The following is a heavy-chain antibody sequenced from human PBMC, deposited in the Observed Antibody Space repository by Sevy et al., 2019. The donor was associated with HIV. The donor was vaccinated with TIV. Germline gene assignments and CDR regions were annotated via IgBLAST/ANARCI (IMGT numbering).Heavy chain of an antibody. Sequence: GGSLRLSCAASGFTFSSYAMHWVRQAPGKGLEWVAVISYDGSNKYYADSVKGRFTISRDNSKNTLYLQMNSLRAEDTAVYYCARTFMITFGGVIGYDAFDIWGQGTMVTVSS. CDR2: ISYDGSNK. J-gene: IGHJ3*02. CDR1: GFTFSSYA. CDR3: ARTFMITFGGVIGYDAFDI. V-gene: IGHV3-30-3*01. D-gene: IGHD3-16*02.